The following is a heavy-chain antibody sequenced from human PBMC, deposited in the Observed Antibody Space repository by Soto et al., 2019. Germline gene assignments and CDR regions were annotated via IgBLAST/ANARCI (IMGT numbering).Heavy chain of an antibody. CDR3: ASDSYGSLGLDY. D-gene: IGHD5-18*01. Sequence: PSETLSLTCPFSGCSISSGGYYWSWIRQHPGKGLEWIGYIYYSGSTYYNPSLKSRVTISVDTSKNQFSLKLSSVTAADTAVYYCASDSYGSLGLDYWGQGTLVTVSS. J-gene: IGHJ4*02. CDR1: GCSISSGGYY. V-gene: IGHV4-31*03. CDR2: IYYSGST.